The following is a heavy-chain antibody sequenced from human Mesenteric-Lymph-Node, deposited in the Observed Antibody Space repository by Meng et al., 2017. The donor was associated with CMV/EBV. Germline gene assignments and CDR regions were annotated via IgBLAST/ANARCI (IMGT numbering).Heavy chain of an antibody. J-gene: IGHJ2*01. D-gene: IGHD2-21*01. V-gene: IGHV3-30*04. CDR3: ARGIATHWHFDL. CDR2: MSDDGSSE. CDR1: RLTCSRCA. Sequence: CADYRLTCSRCAVHWVRQAAGKGLEWVAVMSDDGSSESYASYMKSRFTISKDNSKNTLYLQMNSLRAEDTAVYYCARGIATHWHFDLWGRGTLVTVSS.